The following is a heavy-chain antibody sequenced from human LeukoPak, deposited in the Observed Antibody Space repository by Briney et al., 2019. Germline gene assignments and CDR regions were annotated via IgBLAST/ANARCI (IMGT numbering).Heavy chain of an antibody. D-gene: IGHD3-22*01. J-gene: IGHJ4*02. CDR2: IYYPVDT. Sequence: SETLSLTRTVSGDSFIGSYWSWIRQAPGKGLEWIGYIYYPVDTTYNPSLQSRVTISADISKKQFSLRLTSVTAADTAVYYCARRRYFDSSGYNPTYFDFWGQGIQVSVSS. CDR3: ARRRYFDSSGYNPTYFDF. V-gene: IGHV4-59*01. CDR1: GDSFIGSY.